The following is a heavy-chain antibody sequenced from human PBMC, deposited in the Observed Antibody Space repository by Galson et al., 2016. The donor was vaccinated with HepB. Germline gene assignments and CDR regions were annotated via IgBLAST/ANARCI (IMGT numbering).Heavy chain of an antibody. V-gene: IGHV3-33*01. CDR2: IWFAGSYK. Sequence: SLRLSCATSGFTFSSYGMHWVRQPPGQGLEWAAAIWFAGSYKSHADSVKGRFTISRENSKNTLYLQMDTLRVEDTAIYYCVREPHGRVYGMDVWGQGTMVTVSS. CDR3: VREPHGRVYGMDV. CDR1: GFTFSSYG. D-gene: IGHD1-26*01. J-gene: IGHJ6*02.